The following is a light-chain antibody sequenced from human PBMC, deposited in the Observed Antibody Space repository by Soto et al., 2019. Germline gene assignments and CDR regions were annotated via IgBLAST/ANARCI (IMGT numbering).Light chain of an antibody. J-gene: IGKJ4*01. Sequence: AIRMTQSPSSLSASTGDRVTITCRASQGISSYLAWYQQKPGKAPKLLIYAASTLQSGVPSRFSGSGSGTDFTLTISCLQSEDFATYYCHQYYSYPHTFGGGTKVDIK. CDR2: AAS. CDR3: HQYYSYPHT. V-gene: IGKV1-8*01. CDR1: QGISSY.